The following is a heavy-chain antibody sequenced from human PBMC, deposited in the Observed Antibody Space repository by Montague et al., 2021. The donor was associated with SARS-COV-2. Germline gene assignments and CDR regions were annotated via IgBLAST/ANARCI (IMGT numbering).Heavy chain of an antibody. CDR1: GFTFSSYA. V-gene: IGHV3-30*04. D-gene: IGHD3-10*01. Sequence: SLRLSCAASGFTFSSYAMHWVRQAPGKGLEWVAVISYDGSNKYYADSVKGRFTISRDNSKNTLYLQMNSLRAEDTAVYYCASSLVWFEIDYWGQGTLVIVSS. CDR2: ISYDGSNK. CDR3: ASSLVWFEIDY. J-gene: IGHJ4*02.